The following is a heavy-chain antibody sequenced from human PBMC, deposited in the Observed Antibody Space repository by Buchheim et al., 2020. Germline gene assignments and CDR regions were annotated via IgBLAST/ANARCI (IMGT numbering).Heavy chain of an antibody. J-gene: IGHJ6*02. Sequence: QVHLVESGGGVVQPGRSLRLSCAASGFPFNNYPMHWVRQTPGKGLDWLALISYDGSIKYYADSVRGRFTISRDSSQNTMYLQMDSLRVDDTDIYYCARVAGDVWGQETT. V-gene: IGHV3-30-3*01. CDR2: ISYDGSIK. CDR1: GFPFNNYP. CDR3: ARVAGDV.